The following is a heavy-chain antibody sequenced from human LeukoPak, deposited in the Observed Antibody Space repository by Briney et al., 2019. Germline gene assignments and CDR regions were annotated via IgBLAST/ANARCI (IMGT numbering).Heavy chain of an antibody. CDR1: GYTFTSYD. V-gene: IGHV1-8*01. CDR2: MNPNSGNT. Sequence: GASVKVSCKASGYTFTSYDINWVRQATGQGLEWMGWMNPNSGNTGYAQKFQGRVTMTRNTSISTAYMELSSLRSEDTAVYYCARGVTDYDFWSGYYHTPYNRFDPWGQGTLVTVSS. J-gene: IGHJ5*02. CDR3: ARGVTDYDFWSGYYHTPYNRFDP. D-gene: IGHD3-3*01.